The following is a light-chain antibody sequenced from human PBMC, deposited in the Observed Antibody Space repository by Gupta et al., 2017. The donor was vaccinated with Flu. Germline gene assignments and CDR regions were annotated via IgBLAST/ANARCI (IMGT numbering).Light chain of an antibody. CDR2: KDT. V-gene: IGLV3-25*03. J-gene: IGLJ3*02. CDR3: ESPDTSVTSLV. Sequence: SYELTQPPSVSVSPGQTARITCSGDALPNQYVFWYQQKSGQAPVLIIYKDTERPSGIPDRFSGSSSGTTVTLIISGVQAEDEADYYCESPDTSVTSLVFGGGTKLTVL. CDR1: ALPNQY.